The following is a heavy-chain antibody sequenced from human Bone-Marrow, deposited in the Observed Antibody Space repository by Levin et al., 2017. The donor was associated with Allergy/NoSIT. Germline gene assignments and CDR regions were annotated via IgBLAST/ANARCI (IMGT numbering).Heavy chain of an antibody. Sequence: PSETLSLTCTVSGGSISSSSYYWGWIRQPPGKGLEWIGSIYYSGSTYYNPSLKSRVTISVDTSKNQFSLKLSSVTAADTAVYYCGNGGSGYDSGYCSGGSCQDYWGQGTLVTVSS. CDR3: GNGGSGYDSGYCSGGSCQDY. D-gene: IGHD2-15*01. CDR2: IYYSGST. V-gene: IGHV4-39*01. J-gene: IGHJ4*02. CDR1: GGSISSSSYY.